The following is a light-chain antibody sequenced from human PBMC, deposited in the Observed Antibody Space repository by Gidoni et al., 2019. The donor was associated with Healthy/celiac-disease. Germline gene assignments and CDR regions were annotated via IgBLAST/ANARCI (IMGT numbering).Light chain of an antibody. Sequence: SYELTQPPSVSVSPGQTARITCSGDALPKQYADWYQQKPGQAPVLVIYTDSERPSGIPERFSGSSSGTTVTLTISGVQAEDEADYYCQSADSSGTYPVMFGGGTKLTVL. CDR2: TDS. J-gene: IGLJ3*02. CDR3: QSADSSGTYPVM. V-gene: IGLV3-25*03. CDR1: ALPKQY.